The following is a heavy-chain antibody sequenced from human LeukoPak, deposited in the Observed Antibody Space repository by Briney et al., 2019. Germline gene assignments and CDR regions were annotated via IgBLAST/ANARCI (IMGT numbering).Heavy chain of an antibody. CDR2: ISYDGSSA. CDR3: AKGGTSGWYYFEF. CDR1: GFTFSSYG. D-gene: IGHD6-19*01. V-gene: IGHV3-30*18. Sequence: GGSLRLSCAASGFTFSSYGMHWVRQAPGKGLEWVAVISYDGSSAYYADSVKGRFTISRDNFKNTLYLQMNSLRVEDTAVYHCAKGGTSGWYYFEFWGQGTLVTVSS. J-gene: IGHJ4*02.